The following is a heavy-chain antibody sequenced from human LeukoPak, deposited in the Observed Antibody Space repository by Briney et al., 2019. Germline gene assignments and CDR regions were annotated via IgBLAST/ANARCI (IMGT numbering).Heavy chain of an antibody. Sequence: SETLSLTCTVSGGSISSGGYYWRWIRQHPGKGLEWLGYIYYSGGADYNTSLKSRVTISVDTSKNQFSLKLSSVTAADTAVYSCARGRYDFWSGLLFDYWGQGTLVTVSS. CDR2: IYYSGGA. D-gene: IGHD3-3*01. CDR3: ARGRYDFWSGLLFDY. CDR1: GGSISSGGYY. J-gene: IGHJ4*02. V-gene: IGHV4-31*03.